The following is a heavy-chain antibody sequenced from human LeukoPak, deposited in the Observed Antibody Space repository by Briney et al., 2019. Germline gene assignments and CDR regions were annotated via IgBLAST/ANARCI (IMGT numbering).Heavy chain of an antibody. D-gene: IGHD5-18*01. CDR3: AKDADTAMLFYFDY. J-gene: IGHJ4*02. V-gene: IGHV3-30*18. Sequence: GGSLRLSCAASAFTFSSYSMNWVRQAPGKGREWVAVISYDGSNKYYADSVKGRFTISRDNSKNTLYLQMNSLRAEDTAVYYCAKDADTAMLFYFDYWGQGTLVTVSS. CDR1: AFTFSSYS. CDR2: ISYDGSNK.